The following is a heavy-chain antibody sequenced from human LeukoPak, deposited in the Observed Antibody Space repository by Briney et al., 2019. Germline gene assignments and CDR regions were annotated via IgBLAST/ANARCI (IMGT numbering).Heavy chain of an antibody. J-gene: IGHJ3*02. D-gene: IGHD3-16*01. CDR1: GYTFTSYA. V-gene: IGHV7-4-1*02. Sequence: ASVKVSCKASGYTFTSYAMNWVRQAPGQGLEWMGWINTNTGNPTYAQGFTGRFVFSLDTSVSTAYLQISSLKAEDTAVYYCARVLRLGELSQDAFDIWGQGTMVTVSS. CDR3: ARVLRLGELSQDAFDI. CDR2: INTNTGNP.